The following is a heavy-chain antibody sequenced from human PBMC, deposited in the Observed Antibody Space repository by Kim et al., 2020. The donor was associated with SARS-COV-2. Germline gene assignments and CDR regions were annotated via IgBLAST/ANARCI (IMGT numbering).Heavy chain of an antibody. CDR1: TFTSSA. V-gene: IGHV3-23*01. Sequence: TFTSSAMSWVRQAPGKGLEWVSLVSGSGSTTYYADSVKGRFTISRDNSNNVFHLQMNSLRAEDTATYYCARDPYSSSFVFYGLDVWGQGTKVTV. D-gene: IGHD5-12*01. CDR2: VSGSGSTT. CDR3: ARDPYSSSFVFYGLDV. J-gene: IGHJ6*02.